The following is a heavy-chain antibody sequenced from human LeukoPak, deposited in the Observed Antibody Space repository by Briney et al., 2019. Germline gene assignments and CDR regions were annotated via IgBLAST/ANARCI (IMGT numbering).Heavy chain of an antibody. CDR1: GGSIRGYF. D-gene: IGHD6-19*01. V-gene: IGHV4-59*01. CDR3: ARYSNAVGGSSQWFDP. CDR2: IHYSGST. Sequence: SETLSLTCTVSGGSIRGYFWSWIRQPPGKGLEWIGYIHYSGSTNYNPSLKSRATISVDTSTNQFSLKVSSVTAADTAVYYCARYSNAVGGSSQWFDPWGQGILVTVSS. J-gene: IGHJ5*02.